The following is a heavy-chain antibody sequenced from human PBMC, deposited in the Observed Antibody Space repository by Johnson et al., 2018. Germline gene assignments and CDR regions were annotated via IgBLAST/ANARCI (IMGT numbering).Heavy chain of an antibody. CDR3: ARGWEGWGVVIKHYYYGMDV. CDR1: GFTFSSYW. D-gene: IGHD3-3*01. Sequence: VQLVESGGGLVQPGGSLRLSCAASGFTFSSYWMSWVRQAPGKGLEWVANIKQDGSEKYYVDSVKGRFTISRDNAKNSLYPQMNSLRAEDTAVYYCARGWEGWGVVIKHYYYGMDVWGQGTTVTVSS. CDR2: IKQDGSEK. V-gene: IGHV3-7*01. J-gene: IGHJ6*02.